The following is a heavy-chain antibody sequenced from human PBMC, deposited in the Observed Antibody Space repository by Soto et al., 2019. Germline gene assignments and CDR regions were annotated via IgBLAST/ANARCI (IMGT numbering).Heavy chain of an antibody. D-gene: IGHD3-10*01. CDR1: GGSISSSNW. CDR3: ARRWGEGRVAY. V-gene: IGHV4-4*02. CDR2: IYHSGNT. Sequence: QVKLQESGPGLVKPSGTLSLTCAVSGGSISSSNWWSWVRQPPGRGLEWIGEIYHSGNTNYNPSLKMRGVRAGTNSRTQCSLKVGSVIAADTAVCHSARRWGEGRVAYWGQGALVTVCS. J-gene: IGHJ4*02.